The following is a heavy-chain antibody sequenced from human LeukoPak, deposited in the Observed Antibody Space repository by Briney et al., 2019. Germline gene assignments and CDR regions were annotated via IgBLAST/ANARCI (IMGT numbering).Heavy chain of an antibody. Sequence: GGSLRLSCAASGFTFSNYDMHWVRQAAGKGLEWVSGIGTAGDTYYPASVKGRFTISRENAKSSLYLQLNSLSAGGTAVYYCASSPAYSSSWYAIDNWGQGTLVTVSS. D-gene: IGHD6-13*01. J-gene: IGHJ4*02. CDR1: GFTFSNYD. CDR3: ASSPAYSSSWYAIDN. V-gene: IGHV3-13*01. CDR2: IGTAGDT.